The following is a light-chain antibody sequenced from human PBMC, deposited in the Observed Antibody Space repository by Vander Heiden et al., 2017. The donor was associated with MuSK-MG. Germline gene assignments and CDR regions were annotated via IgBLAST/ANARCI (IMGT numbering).Light chain of an antibody. V-gene: IGKV3-11*01. CDR1: QSVSDY. Sequence: EIVLTQSPATLSLSPGERATLSCRASQSVSDYLAWYQQKPGQAPRLLIYDTSNRATGIKARFSGSGDGTDVTLTINSREPEDFEVYYCQQQNKGHPMFTFGHGTKVDIK. CDR2: DTS. CDR3: QQQNKGHPMFT. J-gene: IGKJ3*01.